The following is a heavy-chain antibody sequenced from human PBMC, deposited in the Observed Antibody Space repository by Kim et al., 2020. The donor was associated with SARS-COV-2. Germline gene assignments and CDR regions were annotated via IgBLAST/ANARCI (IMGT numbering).Heavy chain of an antibody. D-gene: IGHD3-22*01. Sequence: SETLSLTCTVSGYSISSGYYWGWIRQPPGKGLEWIGSIYHSGSTYYNPSLKSRVTISVDTSKNQFSLKLSSVTAADTAVYYCATLYYDSSGSGYWYFDLWGRGTLVTVSS. CDR2: IYHSGST. CDR3: ATLYYDSSGSGYWYFDL. J-gene: IGHJ2*01. CDR1: GYSISSGYY. V-gene: IGHV4-38-2*02.